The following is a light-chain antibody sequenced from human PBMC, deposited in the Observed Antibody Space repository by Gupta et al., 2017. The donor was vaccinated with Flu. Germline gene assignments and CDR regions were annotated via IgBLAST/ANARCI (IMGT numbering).Light chain of an antibody. CDR1: QSISSY. CDR2: AAS. J-gene: IGKJ4*01. V-gene: IGKV1-39*01. CDR3: QQTDSNPALT. Sequence: DIQMTQSPSSLSASVGDRVTITCRASQSISSYLNWYQQKPGKAPKLLIYAASSLQSGVPSRFSGSGSGKDFTLTISSRQPEDFATYYCQQTDSNPALTFGGGTXVEIK.